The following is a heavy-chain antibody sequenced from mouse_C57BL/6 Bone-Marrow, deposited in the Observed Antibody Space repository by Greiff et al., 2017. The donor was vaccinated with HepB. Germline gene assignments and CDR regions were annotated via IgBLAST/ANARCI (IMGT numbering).Heavy chain of an antibody. CDR2: IDPSDSYT. J-gene: IGHJ1*03. D-gene: IGHD1-1*01. CDR3: AREGYDGSSLLDV. Sequence: VQLQQPGAELVKPGASVKLSCKASGYTFTSYWMQWVKQRPGQGLEWIGEIDPSDSYTNYNQKFKGKATLTVDTSSSTAYMQLSSLTSEDSAVYYCAREGYDGSSLLDVWGTGTTVTVSS. V-gene: IGHV1-50*01. CDR1: GYTFTSYW.